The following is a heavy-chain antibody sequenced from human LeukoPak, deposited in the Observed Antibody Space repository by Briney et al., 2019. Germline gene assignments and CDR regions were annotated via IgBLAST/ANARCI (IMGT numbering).Heavy chain of an antibody. Sequence: GGSLRLSCAASGFTFSSYALTWVRQAPGKGLEWVSTVSGSGGSTYYTDSVQGRFTISRDNSKNTLYLQLTSLRAEDTAVYYCAQGFSSGWYPYWGQGSLVSVSS. CDR1: GFTFSSYA. V-gene: IGHV3-23*01. J-gene: IGHJ4*02. CDR3: AQGFSSGWYPY. CDR2: VSGSGGST. D-gene: IGHD6-19*01.